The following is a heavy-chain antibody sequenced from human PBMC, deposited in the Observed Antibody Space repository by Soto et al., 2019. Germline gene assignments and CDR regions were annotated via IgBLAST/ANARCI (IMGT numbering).Heavy chain of an antibody. CDR2: INPGGGSK. CDR3: ARDPRMVTIRSLPKYHFDL. CDR1: GYTFTTYY. D-gene: IGHD5-18*01. V-gene: IGHV1-46*01. J-gene: IGHJ4*02. Sequence: ASVKVSCKASGYTFTTYYLHWVRQAPGQGLEWMGVINPGGGSKSYGQKFQGRVTMTRDTSTITVFMELSSLRSEDTAVYYCARDPRMVTIRSLPKYHFDLWGQGTQVTVSS.